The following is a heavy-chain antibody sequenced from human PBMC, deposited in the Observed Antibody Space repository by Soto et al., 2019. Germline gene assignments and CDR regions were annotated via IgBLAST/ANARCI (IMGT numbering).Heavy chain of an antibody. CDR3: ARPSSGWYSDYYGMDV. J-gene: IGHJ6*02. CDR1: GYSFTSYW. D-gene: IGHD6-19*01. V-gene: IGHV5-10-1*01. CDR2: IDPSDSYT. Sequence: GESLKISCKGSGYSFTSYWISWVRQMPGKGLEWMGRIDPSDSYTNYSPSFQGHVTISADKSISTAYLQWSSLKASDTAMYYCARPSSGWYSDYYGMDVWGQGTTVTVSS.